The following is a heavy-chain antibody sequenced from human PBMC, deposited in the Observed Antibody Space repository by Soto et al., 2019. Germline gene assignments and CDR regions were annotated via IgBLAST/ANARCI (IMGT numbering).Heavy chain of an antibody. V-gene: IGHV3-74*01. CDR2: IDSDGSTT. CDR3: ARPGYSNYGPGVDV. D-gene: IGHD4-4*01. CDR1: GFTVSDDY. Sequence: PGGSLRLSCAASGFTVSDDYMDWVRQAPGKGLVWVSRIDSDGSTTSYADSVKGRFTISRDNAKSTLYLQMNSLRAEDTAVYYCARPGYSNYGPGVDVWGQGTTVTVSS. J-gene: IGHJ6*02.